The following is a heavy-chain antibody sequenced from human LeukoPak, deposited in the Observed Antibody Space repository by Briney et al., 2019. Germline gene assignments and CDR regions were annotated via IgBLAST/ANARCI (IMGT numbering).Heavy chain of an antibody. J-gene: IGHJ4*02. CDR3: ARGRFDWLLHYFDY. CDR1: GGSFSGYY. Sequence: SETLSLTCAVYGGSFSGYYWSWIRQPPGKGLEWIGEINHSGSTNYNPSLKSRVTISVDTSKNQFSLKLSSVTAADTAVYYCARGRFDWLLHYFDYWGQGTLVTVYS. V-gene: IGHV4-34*01. D-gene: IGHD3-9*01. CDR2: INHSGST.